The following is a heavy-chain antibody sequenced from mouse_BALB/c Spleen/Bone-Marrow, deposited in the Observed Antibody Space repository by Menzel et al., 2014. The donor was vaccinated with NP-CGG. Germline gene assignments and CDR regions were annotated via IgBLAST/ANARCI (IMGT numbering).Heavy chain of an antibody. V-gene: IGHV1-37*01. Sequence: VQLQQSGPELVKPGASVKISCKASGYSFTGYFMNWVKQSHGKSLEWIGRINPYNGDTFYNQKFKGKATLTVDKSSSTAHMVLLSLTFEDSAVYYCGKGYGISVYAMDYWRQGTSVTVSS. CDR2: INPYNGDT. D-gene: IGHD2-10*02. J-gene: IGHJ4*01. CDR1: GYSFTGYF. CDR3: GKGYGISVYAMDY.